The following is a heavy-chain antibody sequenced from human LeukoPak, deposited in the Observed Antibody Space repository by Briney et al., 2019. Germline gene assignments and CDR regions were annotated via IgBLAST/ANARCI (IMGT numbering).Heavy chain of an antibody. V-gene: IGHV6-1*01. Sequence: SQTLSLTCAISGDSVSSNSAAWNWIRQCPSRGLESLGRTYYRSKWYNDYAVSVNSRITINPNTSKNPFSLQLNSVTPDDTAVYYCARDLSVGDILTGFLSSYSGMEVWGQGTPGT. CDR1: GDSVSSNSAA. CDR2: TYYRSKWYN. CDR3: ARDLSVGDILTGFLSSYSGMEV. J-gene: IGHJ6*02. D-gene: IGHD3-9*01.